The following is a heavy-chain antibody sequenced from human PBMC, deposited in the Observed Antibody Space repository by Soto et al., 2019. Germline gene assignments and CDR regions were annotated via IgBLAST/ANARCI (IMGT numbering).Heavy chain of an antibody. CDR3: ARHTPAISISDH. Sequence: SETLSLTCTVSGGSISSYEWNWIRQPPGKGLEWIGYIHHYGSTNYNPSLKSRVTISVDTSKNQFSLKLSSVTAADTAVYYCARHTPAISISDHWGQGTLVTVSS. CDR1: GGSISSYE. CDR2: IHHYGST. V-gene: IGHV4-59*08. D-gene: IGHD2-15*01. J-gene: IGHJ4*02.